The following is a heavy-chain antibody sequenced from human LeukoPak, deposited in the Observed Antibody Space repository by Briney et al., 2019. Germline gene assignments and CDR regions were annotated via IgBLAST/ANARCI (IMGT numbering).Heavy chain of an antibody. Sequence: PGGSLRLSCAASGFTFSSYDMNWVRQAPGKGLEWVSAISDSGGNTYYADSVKGRFTISRDNAKNTLYLQMNSLRAEDTAVYYFAKKETVVSPGNYFDYWGQGTLVTVSS. CDR1: GFTFSSYD. J-gene: IGHJ4*02. D-gene: IGHD4-23*01. CDR3: AKKETVVSPGNYFDY. V-gene: IGHV3-23*01. CDR2: ISDSGGNT.